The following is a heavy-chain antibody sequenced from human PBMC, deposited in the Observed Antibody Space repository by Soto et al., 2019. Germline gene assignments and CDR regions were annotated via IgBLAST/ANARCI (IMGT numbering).Heavy chain of an antibody. J-gene: IGHJ6*03. Sequence: PGGSLRLSCAASGFTFNSYAMSWVRQAPGKGLECVSTIGGHGAGTYYADSVKGRFTISRDNSNHTLYLVMNSLRAEDTALYYCARTTHLTNAYYYYYYMDVWGKGTPSPSP. CDR1: GFTFNSYA. CDR3: ARTTHLTNAYYYYYYMDV. V-gene: IGHV3-23*01. D-gene: IGHD2-8*01. CDR2: IGGHGAGT.